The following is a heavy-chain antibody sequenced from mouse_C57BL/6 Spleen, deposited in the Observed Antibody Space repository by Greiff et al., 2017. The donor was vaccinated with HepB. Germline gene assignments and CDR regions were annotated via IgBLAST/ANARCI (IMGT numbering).Heavy chain of an antibody. CDR1: GYTFTSYW. Sequence: VQLQQPGTELVKPGASVKLSCKASGYTFTSYWMHWVKQRPGQGLEWIGWIYPGSGNTKYNEKFKGKATLTADTSSSTAYMQLSSLSSEDAAVYYCARWGDGFFAYWGQGTLVTVSA. CDR2: IYPGSGNT. J-gene: IGHJ3*01. V-gene: IGHV1-66*01. D-gene: IGHD2-3*01. CDR3: ARWGDGFFAY.